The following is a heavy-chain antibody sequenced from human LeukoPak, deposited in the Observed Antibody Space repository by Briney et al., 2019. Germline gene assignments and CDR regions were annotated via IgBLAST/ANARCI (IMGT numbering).Heavy chain of an antibody. D-gene: IGHD3-10*01. CDR1: GFTFSSYD. CDR2: ITYSSGYT. CDR3: AKDPSDLGGSGSNNYFDC. Sequence: GGSLRLSCAASGFTFSSYDMSWVRQAPGKGLEWVSGITYSSGYTYYADSVRGRFTISRDNSRNTLYLQMNSLRAEDTAVYYCAKDPSDLGGSGSNNYFDCWGQGTLVTVSS. V-gene: IGHV3-23*01. J-gene: IGHJ4*02.